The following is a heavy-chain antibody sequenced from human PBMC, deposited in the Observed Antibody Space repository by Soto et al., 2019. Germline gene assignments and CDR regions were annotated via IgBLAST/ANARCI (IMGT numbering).Heavy chain of an antibody. Sequence: QVQLMESGGGVVQPGRSLRLSCAASGFTFNTYAMHWVRQAPGMGLEWVAVITPDGTEQYYADSVKGRFTISRDNSKNTLYLQMNSLGLEDMSIYHCAKRGILGAQGMAYFDLWGRGTLVTVSS. D-gene: IGHD1-26*01. CDR2: ITPDGTEQ. CDR1: GFTFNTYA. J-gene: IGHJ2*01. CDR3: AKRGILGAQGMAYFDL. V-gene: IGHV3-30*18.